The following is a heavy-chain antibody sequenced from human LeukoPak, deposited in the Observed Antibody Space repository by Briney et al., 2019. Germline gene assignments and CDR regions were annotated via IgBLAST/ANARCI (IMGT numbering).Heavy chain of an antibody. CDR1: GGSISSYY. CDR2: IYYSGST. V-gene: IGHV4-59*01. D-gene: IGHD3-22*01. Sequence: SETLSLTCTVSGGSISSYYWSWIRQPPGKGLEWIGYIYYSGSTNYNPSLKSRVTISVDTSKDQFSLKLSSVTAADTAVYYCARGLTYYYDSSGSEDAFDIWGQGTMVTVSS. CDR3: ARGLTYYYDSSGSEDAFDI. J-gene: IGHJ3*02.